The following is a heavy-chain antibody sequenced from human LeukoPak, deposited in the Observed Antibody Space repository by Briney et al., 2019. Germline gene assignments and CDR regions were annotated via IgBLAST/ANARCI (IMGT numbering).Heavy chain of an antibody. Sequence: SETLSLTCAVSGGSISSSNWWSWVRQPPGKGLEWIGSIYYSGSTYYNPSLKSRVTISVDTSKNQFSLKLSSVTAADTAVYYCARSFPTYYYDSSGYVDYWGQGTLVTVSS. CDR1: GGSISSSNW. CDR3: ARSFPTYYYDSSGYVDY. D-gene: IGHD3-22*01. V-gene: IGHV4-39*01. CDR2: IYYSGST. J-gene: IGHJ4*02.